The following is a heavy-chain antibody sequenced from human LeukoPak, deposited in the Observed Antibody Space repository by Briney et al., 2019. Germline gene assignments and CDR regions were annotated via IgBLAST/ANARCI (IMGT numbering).Heavy chain of an antibody. CDR1: GFTFSSYS. CDR3: ARARGRYGGTLYYFDY. J-gene: IGHJ4*02. D-gene: IGHD4-23*01. Sequence: TGGSLRLSCAASGFTFSSYSMNWVRQAPGKGLAWVSSISSSSSYIYYADSVKGRFTISRDNAKNSLYLQMNSLRAEDTAVYYCARARGRYGGTLYYFDYWGQGTLVTVSS. V-gene: IGHV3-21*01. CDR2: ISSSSSYI.